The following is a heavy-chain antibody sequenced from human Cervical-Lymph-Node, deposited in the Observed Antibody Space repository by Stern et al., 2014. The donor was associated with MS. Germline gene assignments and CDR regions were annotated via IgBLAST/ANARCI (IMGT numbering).Heavy chain of an antibody. CDR1: GASITSGGLS. J-gene: IGHJ4*02. Sequence: QVQLQESGPGLVKPLQTLSLTCTVSGASITSGGLSWNWIRQHPGKGLEWIGHIYYSGITYYNSSLKSRVTMSVGTSNNQFSLKLSSVTAADTAVYYCARQDISSAAFDYWGQGTLVTISS. CDR3: ARQDISSAAFDY. V-gene: IGHV4-31*03. CDR2: IYYSGIT. D-gene: IGHD6-6*01.